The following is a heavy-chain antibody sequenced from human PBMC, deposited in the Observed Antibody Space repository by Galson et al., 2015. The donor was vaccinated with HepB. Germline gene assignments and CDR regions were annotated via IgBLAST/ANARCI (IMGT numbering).Heavy chain of an antibody. CDR1: GGSISSYY. CDR3: ARGEWYYDSSGYYYP. CDR2: IYYSGST. J-gene: IGHJ5*02. D-gene: IGHD3-22*01. Sequence: SETLSLTCTVSGGSISSYYWSWIRQPPGKGLEWIGYIYYSGSTNYNPSLKSRVTISVDTSKNQFSLKLSSVTAADTAVYCCARGEWYYDSSGYYYPWGQGTLVTVSS. V-gene: IGHV4-59*01.